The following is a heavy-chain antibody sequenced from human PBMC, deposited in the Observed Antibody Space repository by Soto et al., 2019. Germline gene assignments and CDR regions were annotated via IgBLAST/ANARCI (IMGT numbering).Heavy chain of an antibody. CDR3: ARYTSMVRGVIGDFDI. J-gene: IGHJ3*02. Sequence: PSETLSLTCAVSSGSISSSNWWSWVRQPPGKGLEWIGEIYHSGSTNYNPSLKSRVTISVDKSKNQFSLKLSSVTAADTAVYYCARYTSMVRGVIGDFDIWGQCTLVPVSS. CDR2: IYHSGST. CDR1: SGSISSSNW. D-gene: IGHD3-10*01. V-gene: IGHV4-4*02.